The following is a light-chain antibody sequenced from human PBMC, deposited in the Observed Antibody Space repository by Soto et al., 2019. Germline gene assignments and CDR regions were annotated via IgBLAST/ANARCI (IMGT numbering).Light chain of an antibody. CDR2: EVT. Sequence: QSALTQPPSASGSPGQSVTISCTGTSSDVGGYNYVSWYQQHPGKAPKLMIYEVTKRPSGVPDRFSGSKSGNTASLTVCGLQAEDEADYYCSSYSGSNKLLFGGGTKVTVL. V-gene: IGLV2-8*01. CDR3: SSYSGSNKLL. J-gene: IGLJ2*01. CDR1: SSDVGGYNY.